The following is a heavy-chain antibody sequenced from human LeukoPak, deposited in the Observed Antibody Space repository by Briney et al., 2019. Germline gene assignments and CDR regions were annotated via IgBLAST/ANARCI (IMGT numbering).Heavy chain of an antibody. V-gene: IGHV4-59*08. CDR2: IYYSGST. Sequence: SETLSLTCTVSGGSISSYYWSWIRQPPGKGLEWIGYIYYSGSTNYNPSLKSRVTISVDTSKNQFSLKLSSVTAADTAVYYCAGTSYDILTGLAPFDYWGQGTLVTVSS. CDR1: GGSISSYY. CDR3: AGTSYDILTGLAPFDY. D-gene: IGHD3-9*01. J-gene: IGHJ4*02.